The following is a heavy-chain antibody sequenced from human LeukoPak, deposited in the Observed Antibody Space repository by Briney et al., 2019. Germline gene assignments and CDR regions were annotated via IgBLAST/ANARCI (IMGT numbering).Heavy chain of an antibody. D-gene: IGHD3-10*01. CDR3: ARTAHSRLFGDFDY. CDR1: GYTFTSYA. J-gene: IGHJ4*02. V-gene: IGHV7-4-1*02. Sequence: GASVKVSCKASGYTFTSYAMNWVRQAPGQGLEWMRWINTNTGNPTYAQGFTGRFVFSLDTSVSTAYLQISSLKAEDTAVYYCARTAHSRLFGDFDYWGQGTLVTVSS. CDR2: INTNTGNP.